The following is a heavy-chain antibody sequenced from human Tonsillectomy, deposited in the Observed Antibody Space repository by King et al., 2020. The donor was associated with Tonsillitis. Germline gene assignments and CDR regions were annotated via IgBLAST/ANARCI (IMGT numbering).Heavy chain of an antibody. Sequence: VQLVESGGGLVQPGGSLRLSCAASGFTFSSYAMHWVRQAPGKGLEYVSAISSNGGSTYYANSVKGRFTISRDNSKNTLYLQMGSLRAEDMAVYYCARALSDYYDSSGYSPLGYWGQGTLVTVSS. CDR1: GFTFSSYA. J-gene: IGHJ4*02. CDR2: ISSNGGST. D-gene: IGHD3-22*01. V-gene: IGHV3-64*01. CDR3: ARALSDYYDSSGYSPLGY.